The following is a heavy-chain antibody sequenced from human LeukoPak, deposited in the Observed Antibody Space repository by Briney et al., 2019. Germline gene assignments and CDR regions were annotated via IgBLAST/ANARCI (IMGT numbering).Heavy chain of an antibody. CDR1: GGTFSSYA. CDR3: ATIDCGGNYYFDY. J-gene: IGHJ4*02. CDR2: IIPIFGTA. D-gene: IGHD4-23*01. V-gene: IGHV1-69*01. Sequence: SVKVSCRASGGTFSSYAISWVRQAPGQGLEWMGGIIPIFGTANYAQKFQGRVTITADESTSTAYMELSSLRSEDTAVYYCATIDCGGNYYFDYWGQGTLVTVSS.